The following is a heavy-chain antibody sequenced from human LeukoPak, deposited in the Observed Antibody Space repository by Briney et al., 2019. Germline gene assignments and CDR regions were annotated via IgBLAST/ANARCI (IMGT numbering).Heavy chain of an antibody. D-gene: IGHD6-13*01. CDR1: GYTFNNYG. CDR2: ISTYNGNT. V-gene: IGHV1-18*01. Sequence: ASVKVSCKASGYTFNNYGIIWVRQAPGQGLEWMGWISTYNGNTNYVQKLQGRVTVTTDTSTSTVYMDLRSLRSDDTAVYYCARSSSWYDGDAFDIWGQGTMVTVSS. J-gene: IGHJ3*02. CDR3: ARSSSWYDGDAFDI.